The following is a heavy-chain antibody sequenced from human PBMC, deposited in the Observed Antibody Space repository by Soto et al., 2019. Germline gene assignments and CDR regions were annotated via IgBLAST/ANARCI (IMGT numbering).Heavy chain of an antibody. Sequence: ASVKVSCKASGYTFTSYGISWVRQAPGQGLEWMGWISAYNGNTNYAQKLQGRVTMTTDTSTSTAYMELRSLRSDDTAVYYCERDRMTTVTTIAAFDIWGQGTMVTVSS. CDR1: GYTFTSYG. V-gene: IGHV1-18*01. CDR2: ISAYNGNT. J-gene: IGHJ3*02. CDR3: ERDRMTTVTTIAAFDI. D-gene: IGHD4-17*01.